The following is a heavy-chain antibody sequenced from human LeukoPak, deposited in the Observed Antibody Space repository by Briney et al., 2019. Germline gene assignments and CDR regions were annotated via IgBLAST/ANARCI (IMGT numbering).Heavy chain of an antibody. D-gene: IGHD3-22*01. J-gene: IGHJ4*02. V-gene: IGHV4-4*07. CDR1: GGSISSYY. CDR2: IYTSGST. Sequence: KPSETLSLTCTVSGGSISSYYWSWIRQPAGKGLEWIGRIYTSGSTNYNPSLKSRVTMSVDTSKNQFSLKLSSVTAADTAVYYCARDQGMAERTYYYDSSGLDYWGQGTLVTVSS. CDR3: ARDQGMAERTYYYDSSGLDY.